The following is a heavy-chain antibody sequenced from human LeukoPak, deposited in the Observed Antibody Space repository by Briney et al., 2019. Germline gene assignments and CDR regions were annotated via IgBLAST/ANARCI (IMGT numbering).Heavy chain of an antibody. CDR1: GGSISSYY. J-gene: IGHJ4*02. V-gene: IGHV4-59*01. CDR2: IYYSGST. Sequence: PSETLSLTCTVSGGSISSYYWSWIRQPPGKGLEWIGYIYYSGSTNYNPSLKSRVTISVDTSKNQFSLKLSSVTAADTAVYYCARVFPRGDILTDYSWYFDYWGQGTLVTVSS. D-gene: IGHD3-9*01. CDR3: ARVFPRGDILTDYSWYFDY.